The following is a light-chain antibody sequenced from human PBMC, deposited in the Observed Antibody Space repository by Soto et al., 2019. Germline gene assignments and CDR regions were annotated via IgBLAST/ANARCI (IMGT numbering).Light chain of an antibody. CDR2: GAS. Sequence: GDRVTITCRASQSIGKHLNWYQQKPGKAPKFLIYGASTLQSGVPSRFTGSGSGTDFTLTVNSLQAEDFATYYCQQSYTSPTTFGQGTRLEIK. V-gene: IGKV1-39*01. CDR1: QSIGKH. CDR3: QQSYTSPTT. J-gene: IGKJ5*01.